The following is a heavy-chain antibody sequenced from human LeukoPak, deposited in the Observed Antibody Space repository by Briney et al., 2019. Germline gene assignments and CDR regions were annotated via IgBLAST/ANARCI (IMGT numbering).Heavy chain of an antibody. V-gene: IGHV5-51*01. CDR3: ARWLGYDSSGYQDY. Sequence: IYXXXXGYRXXRYWIGWVRQLPGKGVEWMGIIYPRYSDSRYCPSFQGQVTISASKSITTAYLQWSSLKASDTAMYYCARWLGYDSSGYQDYWGQGTLVTVSS. J-gene: IGHJ4*02. D-gene: IGHD3-22*01. CDR1: GYRXXRYW. CDR2: IYPRYSDS.